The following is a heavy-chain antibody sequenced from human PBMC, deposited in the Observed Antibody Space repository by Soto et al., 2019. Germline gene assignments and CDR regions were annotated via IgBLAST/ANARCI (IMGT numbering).Heavy chain of an antibody. D-gene: IGHD6-13*01. Sequence: GGSLRLSCAASGFTFSSYGMHWVRQAPGKGLEWVAVIWYDGSNKYYADSVKGRFTISRDNSKNTLYLQMNSLRAEDTAVYYCEREQLGYGMAVSGQGTRVTVSS. CDR1: GFTFSSYG. CDR3: EREQLGYGMAV. J-gene: IGHJ6*02. CDR2: IWYDGSNK. V-gene: IGHV3-33*01.